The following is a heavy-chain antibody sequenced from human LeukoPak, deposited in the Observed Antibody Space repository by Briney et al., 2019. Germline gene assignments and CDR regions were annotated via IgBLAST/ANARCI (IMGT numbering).Heavy chain of an antibody. V-gene: IGHV4-34*01. CDR1: GGSFSGYY. CDR3: ARLGSSGWYDLYYFDY. CDR2: INHSGST. Sequence: PSETLSLTCAVYGGSFSGYYWSWIRQPPGKGLEWIGEINHSGSTNYNPSLKSRVTISVDTSKNQFSLKLSSVTAADTAVYYCARLGSSGWYDLYYFDYWGQGTLVTVSS. D-gene: IGHD6-19*01. J-gene: IGHJ4*02.